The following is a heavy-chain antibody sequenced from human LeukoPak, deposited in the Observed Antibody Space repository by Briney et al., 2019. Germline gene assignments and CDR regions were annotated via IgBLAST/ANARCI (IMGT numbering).Heavy chain of an antibody. D-gene: IGHD6-19*01. CDR3: ARLSSSIAVAGTPHFDY. V-gene: IGHV5-51*01. CDR1: GYSFTSYW. J-gene: IGHJ4*02. Sequence: GESLKISCKGSGYSFTSYWIGWVRQMPGKGLEWMGIIYPGDSDTRYSPSFQGQVTISADKSISTAYLQWSSLKASGTAMYYCARLSSSIAVAGTPHFDYWGQGTLVTVSS. CDR2: IYPGDSDT.